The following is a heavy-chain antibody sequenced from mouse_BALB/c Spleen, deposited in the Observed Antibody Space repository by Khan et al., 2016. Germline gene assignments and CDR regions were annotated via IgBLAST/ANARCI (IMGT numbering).Heavy chain of an antibody. CDR1: GYTFSSYW. Sequence: QVQLQQSGAELMKPGASVKISCKAAGYTFSSYWIEWVKQRPGHGLEWIGEILPGSDSTNYDEKFKGKATFTADTSSNTAYMQLSSLTSWDSSVYYCAASGLYFDYWGQGTTLTVSS. CDR3: AASGLYFDY. D-gene: IGHD3-1*01. J-gene: IGHJ2*01. V-gene: IGHV1-9*01. CDR2: ILPGSDST.